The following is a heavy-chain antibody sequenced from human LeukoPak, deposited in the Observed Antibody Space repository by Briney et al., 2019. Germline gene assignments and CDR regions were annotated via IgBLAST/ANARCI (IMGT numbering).Heavy chain of an antibody. CDR3: ARARLHHTYGSGTSFDY. J-gene: IGHJ4*02. CDR1: GGSISSSSYY. V-gene: IGHV4-39*07. CDR2: IYYSGST. D-gene: IGHD3-10*01. Sequence: PSETLSLTCTVSGGSISSSSYYWGWIRQPPGKGLEWIGSIYYSGSTYYNPSLKSRVTISVDTSKNQFSLKLSSVTAADTAVYYCARARLHHTYGSGTSFDYWGQGTLVTVSS.